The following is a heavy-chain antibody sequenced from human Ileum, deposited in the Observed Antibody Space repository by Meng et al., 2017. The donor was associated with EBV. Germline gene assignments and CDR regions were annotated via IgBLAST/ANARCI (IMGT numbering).Heavy chain of an antibody. CDR3: ARGQKGYFDL. Sequence: QVQVQESGPGRVKPSQTLSLTFTVSCGSISSSNYYWSWIRQPPGKGLEWSGHIYNSGSTYYNPSLKSRITISVDTSKNQFSLKLSSVTAADTAVYYCARGQKGYFDLWGRGTLVTVSS. V-gene: IGHV4-30-4*01. J-gene: IGHJ2*01. CDR2: IYNSGST. CDR1: CGSISSSNYY.